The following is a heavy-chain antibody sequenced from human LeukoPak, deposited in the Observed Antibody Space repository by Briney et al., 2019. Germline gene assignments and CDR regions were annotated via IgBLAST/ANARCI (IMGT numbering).Heavy chain of an antibody. CDR3: ARSDSNPVYYYYYMDV. J-gene: IGHJ6*03. Sequence: ASVKVSCKASGYTFTSYAMSWVRQAPGQGLEWMGWINTNTGNPTYAQGFTGRFVFSLDTSVSTAYLQISSLKAEDTAVYYCARSDSNPVYYYYYMDVWGKGTTVTVSS. V-gene: IGHV7-4-1*02. CDR1: GYTFTSYA. CDR2: INTNTGNP. D-gene: IGHD4-11*01.